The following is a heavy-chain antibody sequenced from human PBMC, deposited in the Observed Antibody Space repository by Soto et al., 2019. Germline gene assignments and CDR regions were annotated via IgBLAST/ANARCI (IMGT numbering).Heavy chain of an antibody. Sequence: QVQLVQSGAEVKKPGASVKVSCKASGYTFTSYAMHWVRQAPGQRLEWMGWINAGNGNTKYSQKFQGRVTISRDTSASTAYMELSSLRSEDTAVYYCARSYYGSATFDYWGQGTLVTVSS. D-gene: IGHD3-10*01. V-gene: IGHV1-3*01. CDR2: INAGNGNT. CDR1: GYTFTSYA. J-gene: IGHJ4*02. CDR3: ARSYYGSATFDY.